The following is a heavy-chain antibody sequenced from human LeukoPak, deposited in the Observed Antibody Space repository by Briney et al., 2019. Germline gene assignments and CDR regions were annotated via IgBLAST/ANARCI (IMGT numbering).Heavy chain of an antibody. Sequence: GGSLRLSCAASGFTFSRYGMHWVRQAPGKGLEWVAVISYDGSNKHYGDSAKGRFTISRDNSKNTLSLQMNSLRPEDTAVYYCAKETDYGDYGDWYFDLWGRGTLVTVSS. J-gene: IGHJ2*01. CDR1: GFTFSRYG. CDR2: ISYDGSNK. V-gene: IGHV3-30*18. D-gene: IGHD4-17*01. CDR3: AKETDYGDYGDWYFDL.